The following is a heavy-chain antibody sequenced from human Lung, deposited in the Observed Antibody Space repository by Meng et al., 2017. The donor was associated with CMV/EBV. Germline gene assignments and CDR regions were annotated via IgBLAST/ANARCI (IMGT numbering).Heavy chain of an antibody. V-gene: IGHV4-59*01. J-gene: IGHJ5*02. Sequence: SXXLSLTCTVSGGSISSYYWSWIRQPPGKGLEWIGYTYYSGSTNYNPSPKSRVTISVDTSKNQFSLKLGSVTAADTAVYYCAREGIYSTGWNGLDPWGRGTLVTVSS. CDR3: AREGIYSTGWNGLDP. CDR2: TYYSGST. D-gene: IGHD6-19*01. CDR1: GGSISSYY.